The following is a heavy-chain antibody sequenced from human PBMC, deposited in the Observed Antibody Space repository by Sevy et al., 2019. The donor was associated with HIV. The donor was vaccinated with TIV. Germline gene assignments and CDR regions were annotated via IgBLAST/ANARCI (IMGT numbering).Heavy chain of an antibody. CDR3: AKGGYSYGPDYFDY. CDR2: ISYDGSNK. Sequence: GGSLRLSCAASGFTFSSYGMHWVRQAPGKGLEWVAVISYDGSNKYYADSVKGRFTISRDNSKNTLYLQMNSLRAEDTAVYYCAKGGYSYGPDYFDYWGQGTLFTVSS. J-gene: IGHJ4*02. V-gene: IGHV3-30*18. CDR1: GFTFSSYG. D-gene: IGHD5-18*01.